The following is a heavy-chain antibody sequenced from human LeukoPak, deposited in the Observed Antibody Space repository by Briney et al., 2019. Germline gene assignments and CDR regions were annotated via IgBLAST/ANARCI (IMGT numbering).Heavy chain of an antibody. Sequence: ASVKVSCKASGYAFTDYYMHWVRQAPGQGLEWMGIINPSGGSTSYAQKFQGRVTMTRDTSTSTVYMELSSLRSADTAVYYCARELVQCSGGSCYSVGGDYWGQGTLVTVSS. CDR2: INPSGGST. V-gene: IGHV1-46*01. CDR1: GYAFTDYY. J-gene: IGHJ4*02. CDR3: ARELVQCSGGSCYSVGGDY. D-gene: IGHD2-15*01.